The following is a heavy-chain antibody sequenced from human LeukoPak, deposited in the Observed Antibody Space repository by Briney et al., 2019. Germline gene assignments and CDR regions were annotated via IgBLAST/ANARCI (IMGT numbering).Heavy chain of an antibody. D-gene: IGHD3-10*01. CDR1: GGSISSYY. Sequence: SETLSLTCTVSGGSISSYYWSWIRQPAGKGLEWIGRIYTSGTTNYNPSLKSRVTMSVDTSKNQFSLKLSSVTAADTAVFYCARGGALGSGTFGNAFDIWGQGTTATVSS. CDR2: IYTSGTT. J-gene: IGHJ3*02. V-gene: IGHV4-4*07. CDR3: ARGGALGSGTFGNAFDI.